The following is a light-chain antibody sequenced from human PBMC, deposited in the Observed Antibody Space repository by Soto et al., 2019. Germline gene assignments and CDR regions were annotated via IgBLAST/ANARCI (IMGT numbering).Light chain of an antibody. V-gene: IGLV2-14*03. CDR3: SSYTSSGTLYV. J-gene: IGLJ1*01. CDR1: SSDVGGYNY. Sequence: QSALTQPASVSGSPGQSITISCTGTSSDVGGYNYVSWYQQHPGKAPKLIIYNVSDRPSGVSNRFSGSKSGNTASLTISGLPAEDEADYSCSSYTSSGTLYVFGTGTKVTVL. CDR2: NVS.